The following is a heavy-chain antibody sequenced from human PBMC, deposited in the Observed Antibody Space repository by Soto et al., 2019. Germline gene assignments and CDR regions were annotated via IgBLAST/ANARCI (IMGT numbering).Heavy chain of an antibody. CDR3: ARVARHFYYYYGMDV. Sequence: QVQLVQSGAEVKKPGASVKVSCKASGYTFTSYAIHWVRQAPGQRLEWMGWINAGHGNTKYSQKFQGRVSITSDTSASTDYMDLSSLSSEDTAVYYCARVARHFYYYYGMDVWGQGTTVTV. CDR1: GYTFTSYA. V-gene: IGHV1-3*01. J-gene: IGHJ6*02. CDR2: INAGHGNT.